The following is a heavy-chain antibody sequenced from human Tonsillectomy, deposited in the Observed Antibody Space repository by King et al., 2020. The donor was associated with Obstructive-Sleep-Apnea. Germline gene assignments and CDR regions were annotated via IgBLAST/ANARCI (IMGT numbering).Heavy chain of an antibody. CDR2: LFSGGSP. CDR3: AREQQAFDY. D-gene: IGHD6-13*01. J-gene: IGHJ4*02. CDR1: GFTVSTNY. V-gene: IGHV3-66*01. Sequence: EVQLVESVGGLVQPGGSLRLSCAASGFTVSTNYMRWVRQAPGKGLVCVSVLFSGGSPYYADSVKGRMTISRDNSKNTLYLQMNSLRAEDTAVYYCAREQQAFDYWGQGTLVTVSS.